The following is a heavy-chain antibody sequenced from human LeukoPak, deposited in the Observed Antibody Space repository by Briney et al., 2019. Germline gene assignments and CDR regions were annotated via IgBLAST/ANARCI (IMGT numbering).Heavy chain of an antibody. CDR1: GFTFSSYV. CDR2: IGGGGYSA. D-gene: IGHD6-19*01. J-gene: IGHJ6*02. Sequence: GGPLRLSCAASGFTFSSYVMNWVRQAPGKGLEWVSTIGGGGYSAYYADSVKGRFTISRDNSKNTLFLQMNSLRAEDTAIYYCAKGSVSMAGTPGDVWGQGTTVTVSS. CDR3: AKGSVSMAGTPGDV. V-gene: IGHV3-23*01.